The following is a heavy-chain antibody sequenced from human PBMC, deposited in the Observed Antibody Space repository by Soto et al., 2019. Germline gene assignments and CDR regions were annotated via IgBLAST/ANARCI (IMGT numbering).Heavy chain of an antibody. CDR3: ARAPGAAIDY. Sequence: KFHGRVTITRDTSASTAYMELSSLRSEDTAVYYCARAPGAAIDYWGQGTLVTVSS. J-gene: IGHJ4*02. V-gene: IGHV1-3*01.